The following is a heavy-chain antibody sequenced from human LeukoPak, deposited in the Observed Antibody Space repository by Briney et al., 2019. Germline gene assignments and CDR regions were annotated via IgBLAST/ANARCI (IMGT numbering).Heavy chain of an antibody. V-gene: IGHV1-18*01. J-gene: IGHJ4*02. CDR1: DYTFTSYG. CDR3: ARGRGSSSSPYYFDY. CDR2: IGAYNGNT. Sequence: GASVKVSCKTSDYTFTSYGVSWVRQAPGQGLEWMGWIGAYNGNTNYAQKLQGRVTMTTDTSTSTAYMELRSLRSDDTAVYYCARGRGSSSSPYYFDYWGQGTLVTVSS. D-gene: IGHD6-6*01.